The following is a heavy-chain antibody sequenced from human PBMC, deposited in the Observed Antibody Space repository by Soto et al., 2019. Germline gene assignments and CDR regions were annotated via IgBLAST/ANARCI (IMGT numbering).Heavy chain of an antibody. V-gene: IGHV4-59*01. Sequence: SETLSLTCTVSGGSMSRYYWSWIRQTPGKGLEWIGYIYYSGSTNYNPSLKSRVTISVDTSKNQFSLKLSSVTAADTAVYYCARRSQYCSGGSCHYYYYMDVWGKGTTVTVSS. CDR2: IYYSGST. CDR1: GGSMSRYY. J-gene: IGHJ6*03. D-gene: IGHD2-15*01. CDR3: ARRSQYCSGGSCHYYYYMDV.